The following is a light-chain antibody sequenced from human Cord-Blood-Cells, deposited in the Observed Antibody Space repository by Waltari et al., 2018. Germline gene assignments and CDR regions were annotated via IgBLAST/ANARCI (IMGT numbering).Light chain of an antibody. CDR3: QQYNNWPLT. V-gene: IGKV3-15*01. J-gene: IGKJ4*01. CDR1: QSVSSN. CDR2: GAS. Sequence: EIVMTQSPATLSVSPGERATLSCRASQSVSSNLAWYQQKPGQAPRLRIYGASPRATGIPARFSGSGSGTEFTLTISSLQSEDVAVYYCQQYNNWPLTFGGGTKVEIK.